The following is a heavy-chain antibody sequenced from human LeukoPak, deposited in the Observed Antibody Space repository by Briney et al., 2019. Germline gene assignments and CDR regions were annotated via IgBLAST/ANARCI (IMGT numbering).Heavy chain of an antibody. CDR2: IYYSGST. CDR1: GGSISSSSYY. V-gene: IGHV4-39*07. D-gene: IGHD3-22*01. Sequence: SETLSLTCTVSGGSISSSSYYWGWIRQPPGKGLEWIGSIYYSGSTYYNPSLKSRVTILVDTSKNQFSLKLSSVTAADTAVYYCARDQRYYGSSDLGAFDIWGQGTMVTVSS. CDR3: ARDQRYYGSSDLGAFDI. J-gene: IGHJ3*02.